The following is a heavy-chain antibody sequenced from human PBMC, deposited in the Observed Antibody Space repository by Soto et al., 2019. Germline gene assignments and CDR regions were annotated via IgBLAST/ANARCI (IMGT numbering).Heavy chain of an antibody. V-gene: IGHV1-69*13. Sequence: GASVKVSCKASGYTFTSYAISWVRQAPGQGLEWMGGIIPIFGTANYAQKFQGRVTITADESTSTAYMELSSLRSEDTAVYYCARDNAVTRNYYYYYGMDVWGQGTTVTVSS. CDR1: GYTFTSYA. J-gene: IGHJ6*02. CDR2: IIPIFGTA. D-gene: IGHD4-17*01. CDR3: ARDNAVTRNYYYYYGMDV.